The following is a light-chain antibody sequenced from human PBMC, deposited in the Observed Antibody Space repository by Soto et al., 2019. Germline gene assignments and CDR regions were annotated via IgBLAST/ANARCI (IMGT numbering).Light chain of an antibody. CDR2: WAS. Sequence: DIVMTQSPDSLAVSLGERATINCKSSQSVLYSSNNQNYLAWYQQKPGQPPKLLIYWASTRESGVPDRFSGSGSGTDVTLTISRLQAEDVAVYYCQQYYSTPRTFGQGTKVEIK. V-gene: IGKV4-1*01. CDR1: QSVLYSSNNQNY. J-gene: IGKJ1*01. CDR3: QQYYSTPRT.